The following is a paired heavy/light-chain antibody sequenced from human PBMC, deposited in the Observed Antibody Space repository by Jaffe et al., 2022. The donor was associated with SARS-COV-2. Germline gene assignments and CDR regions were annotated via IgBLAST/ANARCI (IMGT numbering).Heavy chain of an antibody. D-gene: IGHD3-16*01. CDR2: IYTSGST. V-gene: IGHV4-61*02. CDR1: GGSISIDSYY. CDR3: AREGVYADKYNWFDP. J-gene: IGHJ5*02. Sequence: QVQLQESGPGLVQPSETLSLTCKVSGGSISIDSYYCNWIRQPAGKGLEWIGRIYTSGSTNYNPSLKSRVIISIDTSKNEFSLRLSSVTAADTAVYYCAREGVYADKYNWFDPWGQGTLVTVSS.
Light chain of an antibody. CDR3: QVWDSSSVV. CDR2: SDS. V-gene: IGLV3-9*01. CDR1: NIGSKN. J-gene: IGLJ2*01. Sequence: SYDLIQPLSVSVARGQTASLTCGGSNIGSKNVHWYQQKPGQAPVLVIYSDSNRPSGIPERFSGSNSGNTATLTVTRAQAGDEADYYCQVWDSSSVVFGGGTKLTVL.